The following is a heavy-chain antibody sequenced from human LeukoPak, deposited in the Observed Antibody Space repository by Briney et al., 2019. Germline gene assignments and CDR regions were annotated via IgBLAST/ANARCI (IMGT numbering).Heavy chain of an antibody. V-gene: IGHV1-24*01. Sequence: ASVKVSCKVSGYTLTELSMHWVRQAPGKGIEWMGGFDPEDGETIYAQKFQGRVTMTEDTSTDTAYMELSSLRSEDTAVYYCATDIHCSSTSCKGYWGQGTLVTVSS. J-gene: IGHJ4*02. CDR1: GYTLTELS. CDR2: FDPEDGET. CDR3: ATDIHCSSTSCKGY. D-gene: IGHD2-2*01.